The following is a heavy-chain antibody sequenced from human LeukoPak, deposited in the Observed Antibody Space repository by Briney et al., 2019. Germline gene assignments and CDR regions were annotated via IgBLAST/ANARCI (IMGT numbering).Heavy chain of an antibody. J-gene: IGHJ3*02. CDR1: GGSISSGDYY. CDR2: IYYSGST. V-gene: IGHV4-30-4*08. Sequence: SQTLSLTCTVSGGSISSGDYYWSWIRQPPGKGLEWIGYIYYSGSTYHNPSLKSRVTISVDTSKNQFYLKLSSVTAADTAVYYCAREGVYSSGWYGEAFDIWGQGTMVTVSS. CDR3: AREGVYSSGWYGEAFDI. D-gene: IGHD6-19*01.